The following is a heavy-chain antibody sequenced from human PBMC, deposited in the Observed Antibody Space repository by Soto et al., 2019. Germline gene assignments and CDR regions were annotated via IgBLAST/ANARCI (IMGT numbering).Heavy chain of an antibody. Sequence: EVQLVESGGGLVQPGGSLRLSCAASGFTFRNYWMYWVRQAPGQGLEWVSRINSDGSVSSYADSVKGRLTISRDNVKNSLYLLMDSLRAEDTAVYHCARGDCVGGSCYSLAGSFYYYMDAWGKGTTVTVFS. V-gene: IGHV3-74*02. CDR2: INSDGSVS. CDR1: GFTFRNYW. CDR3: ARGDCVGGSCYSLAGSFYYYMDA. J-gene: IGHJ6*03. D-gene: IGHD2-15*01.